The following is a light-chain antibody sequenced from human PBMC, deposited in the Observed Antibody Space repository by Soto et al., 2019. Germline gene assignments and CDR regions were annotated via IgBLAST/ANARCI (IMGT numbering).Light chain of an antibody. V-gene: IGLV2-18*02. CDR1: SSDVGSYDR. CDR2: EVS. J-gene: IGLJ2*01. Sequence: QSALTQPPSVSGSPGQSVTISCTGTSSDVGSYDRVSWYQQPPGTAPKVIIYEVSNRPSGVPDRFSGSKSGNTASLTISGLQPEDEADYYCISHTNIRPLFGGGTKLTVL. CDR3: ISHTNIRPL.